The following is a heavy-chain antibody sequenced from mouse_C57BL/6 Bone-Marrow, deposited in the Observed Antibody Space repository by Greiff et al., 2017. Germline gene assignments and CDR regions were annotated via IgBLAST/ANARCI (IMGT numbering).Heavy chain of an antibody. CDR2: IDPENGDT. CDR1: GFNIKDDY. J-gene: IGHJ2*01. V-gene: IGHV14-4*01. Sequence: EVQLQQSGAELVGPGASVQLSFTASGFNIKDDYMHWVEQRPEQGLEWIGWIDPENGDTEYAPKFQGKATITADTSSNTAYLQLSSLTSEDTAVYYCTTQEDYFDYWGQGTTLTVSS. CDR3: TTQEDYFDY.